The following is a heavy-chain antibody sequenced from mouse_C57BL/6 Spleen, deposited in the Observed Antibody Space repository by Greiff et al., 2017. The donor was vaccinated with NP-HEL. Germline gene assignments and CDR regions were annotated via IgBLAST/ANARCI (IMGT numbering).Heavy chain of an antibody. CDR1: GFSLTSYG. J-gene: IGHJ1*03. CDR3: ARHYYGSSYWYFDV. CDR2: IWSDGST. V-gene: IGHV2-6-1*01. D-gene: IGHD1-1*01. Sequence: VKLVESGPGLVAPSQSLSITCTVSGFSLTSYGVHWVRQPPGKGLEWLVVIWSDGSTTYNSALKSRLSISKDNSKSQVFLKMNRLQTDDTAMYDCARHYYGSSYWYFDVWGTGTTVTVSS.